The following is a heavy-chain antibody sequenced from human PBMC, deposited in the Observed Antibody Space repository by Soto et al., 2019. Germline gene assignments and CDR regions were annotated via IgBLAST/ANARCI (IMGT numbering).Heavy chain of an antibody. D-gene: IGHD5-12*01. Sequence: SQTLSLTCAISGDSVSSNSAAWNWIRESPSRGLEWLGRTYYRSKWYNDYAVSVKSRITINPDTSKNQFSLQLNSVTPEDTAVYYCARDKEEDILATDYYGMDVWGQGTTVTVSS. V-gene: IGHV6-1*01. CDR3: ARDKEEDILATDYYGMDV. J-gene: IGHJ6*02. CDR2: TYYRSKWYN. CDR1: GDSVSSNSAA.